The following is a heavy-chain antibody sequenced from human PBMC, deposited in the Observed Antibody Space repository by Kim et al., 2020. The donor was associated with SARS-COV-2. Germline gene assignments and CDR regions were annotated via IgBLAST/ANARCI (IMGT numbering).Heavy chain of an antibody. CDR3: ARGYSSSWYWAFDI. Sequence: PGSGKVQFTISREKAKNSLYLQMNSLRAGDTAVYYCARGYSSSWYWAFDIWGQGTMVTVSS. J-gene: IGHJ3*02. D-gene: IGHD6-13*01. V-gene: IGHV3-13*03.